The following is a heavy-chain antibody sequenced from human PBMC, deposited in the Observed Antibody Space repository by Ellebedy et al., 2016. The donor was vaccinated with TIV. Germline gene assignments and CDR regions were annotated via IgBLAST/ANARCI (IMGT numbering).Heavy chain of an antibody. D-gene: IGHD3-9*01. CDR2: ISGSGGST. CDR3: AKDNRAYYDILTGCS. J-gene: IGHJ4*02. V-gene: IGHV3-23*01. Sequence: GESLKISXAASGFTFSSYAMSWVRQAPGKGLEWVSAISGSGGSTYYADSVKGRFTISRDNSKNTLYLQMNSLRAEDTAVYYCAKDNRAYYDILTGCSWGQGTLVTVSS. CDR1: GFTFSSYA.